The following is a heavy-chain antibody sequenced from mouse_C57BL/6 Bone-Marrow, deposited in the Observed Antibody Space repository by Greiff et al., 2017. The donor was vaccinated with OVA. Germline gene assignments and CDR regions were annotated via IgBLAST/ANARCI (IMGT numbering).Heavy chain of an antibody. CDR3: TVTHYYAMDY. J-gene: IGHJ4*01. CDR1: GFNIKDDY. V-gene: IGHV14-4*01. D-gene: IGHD2-1*01. Sequence: EVQVVESGAELVRPGASVKLSCTASGFNIKDDYMHWVKQRPEQGLEWIGWIDPENGDTEYASKFQGKATITADTSSNTAYLQLSSLTSEDTAVYYCTVTHYYAMDYWGQGTSVTVSS. CDR2: IDPENGDT.